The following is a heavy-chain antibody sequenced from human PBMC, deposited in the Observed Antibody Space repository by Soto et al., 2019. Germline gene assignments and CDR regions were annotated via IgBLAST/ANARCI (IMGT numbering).Heavy chain of an antibody. V-gene: IGHV4-59*01. J-gene: IGHJ6*02. CDR3: AREGYSSGYYYYYGMDV. D-gene: IGHD3-22*01. CDR1: GGSISRYY. Sequence: PSETLSLTCTVSGGSISRYYWSWIRQPPGKGLEWIGYIYYSGSTNYNPSLKSRVTISVDTSKNQFSLKLSSVTAADTAVYYCAREGYSSGYYYYYGMDVWGQGTTVTVSS. CDR2: IYYSGST.